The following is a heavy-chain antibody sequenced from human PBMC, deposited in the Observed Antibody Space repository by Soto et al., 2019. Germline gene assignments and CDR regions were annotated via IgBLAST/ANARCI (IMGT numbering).Heavy chain of an antibody. V-gene: IGHV1-69*02. CDR2: IIPILGIA. J-gene: IGHJ4*02. Sequence: QVQLVQSGAEVKKPGSSVKVSCKASGGTFSSYPISWVREAPGQGLEWMGRIIPILGIANYAQKFQGRVTSTADKSTSTAYMELSSLRSEDKAVYYCARGKSSGWLNFDYWGQGTLVTVSS. D-gene: IGHD6-19*01. CDR1: GGTFSSYP. CDR3: ARGKSSGWLNFDY.